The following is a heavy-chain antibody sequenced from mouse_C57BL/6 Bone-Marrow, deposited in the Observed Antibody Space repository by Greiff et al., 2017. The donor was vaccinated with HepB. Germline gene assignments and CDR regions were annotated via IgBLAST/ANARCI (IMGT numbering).Heavy chain of an antibody. Sequence: EVKLVESGGGLVKPGGSLKLSCAASGFTFSDYGMHWVRQAPEKGLEWVAYISSGSSTIYYADTVKGRFTISRNNAKNTLFLQITSMRSEDTAMYYCARRGYYGSSSYWYFDGWGTGTTVTVSS. J-gene: IGHJ1*03. V-gene: IGHV5-17*01. CDR2: ISSGSSTI. D-gene: IGHD1-1*01. CDR1: GFTFSDYG. CDR3: ARRGYYGSSSYWYFDG.